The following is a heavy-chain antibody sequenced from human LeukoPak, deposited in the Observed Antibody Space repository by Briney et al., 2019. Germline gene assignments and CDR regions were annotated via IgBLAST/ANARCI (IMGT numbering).Heavy chain of an antibody. J-gene: IGHJ4*02. V-gene: IGHV3-48*03. Sequence: GGSLRLSCAASGFTFSSYEMNWVRQAPGKGLEWVSYISSSTIYYADSVKGRFTISRDNAKNSLYLQMNSLRAEETAMYYCARDLRAGLLPLEDYWGQGTLVTVSS. D-gene: IGHD4-17*01. CDR2: ISSSTI. CDR1: GFTFSSYE. CDR3: ARDLRAGLLPLEDY.